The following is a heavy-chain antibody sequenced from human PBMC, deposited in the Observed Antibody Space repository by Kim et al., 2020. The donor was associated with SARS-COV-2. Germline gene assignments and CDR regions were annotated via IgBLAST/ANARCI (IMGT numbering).Heavy chain of an antibody. Sequence: GGSLRLSCAASGFTFSGYAMTWVRQAPGKGLELVSIISGSGDSTYYIDSVKGRFTISRDNSKNTLSLQMNSLRGDDTAVYFCAKRYLATGTPFDYWGQGILVTVSS. CDR3: AKRYLATGTPFDY. V-gene: IGHV3-23*01. CDR2: ISGSGDST. D-gene: IGHD3-9*01. CDR1: GFTFSGYA. J-gene: IGHJ4*02.